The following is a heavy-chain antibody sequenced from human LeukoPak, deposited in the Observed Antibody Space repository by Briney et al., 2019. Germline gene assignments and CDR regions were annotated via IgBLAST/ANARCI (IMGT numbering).Heavy chain of an antibody. V-gene: IGHV3-7*01. CDR1: GFTSSDYW. CDR3: ARDLPPLPLLEWLEFGMDV. CDR2: IRQDGSEK. J-gene: IGHJ6*02. D-gene: IGHD3-3*01. Sequence: GGSLRLSCAATGFTSSDYWMTWVRQAPGKGLEWLANIRQDGSEKYYGDSVKGRFTISRDNAKNSLYLQMNSLRAEDTAVYYCARDLPPLPLLEWLEFGMDVWGQGTTVTVSS.